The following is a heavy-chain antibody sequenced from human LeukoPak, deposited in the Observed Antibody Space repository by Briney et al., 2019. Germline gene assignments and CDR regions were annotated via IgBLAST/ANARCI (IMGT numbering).Heavy chain of an antibody. CDR1: GGSFSGYY. CDR2: INHSGST. V-gene: IGHV4-34*01. Sequence: PSETLSPTCAVYGGSFSGYYWSWIRQPPGKGLEWIGEINHSGSTNYNPSLKSRVTISVDTSKNQFSLKLSSVTAADTAVYYCARGTVYGRGGYWGQGTLVTVSS. J-gene: IGHJ4*02. CDR3: ARGTVYGRGGY. D-gene: IGHD1-14*01.